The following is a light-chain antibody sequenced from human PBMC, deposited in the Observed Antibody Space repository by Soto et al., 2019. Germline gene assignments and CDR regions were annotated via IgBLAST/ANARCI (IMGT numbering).Light chain of an antibody. Sequence: QSALTQPASVSGSPGQSITISCTGTSSDVGGYNYVSWYQHHPAKAPKLMIYHVTNRPSGVSNRFSGSKSGNTASLTISGLQPEDEADYYCTSYTSASTLLFGGGTKVTVL. CDR2: HVT. CDR3: TSYTSASTLL. V-gene: IGLV2-14*03. J-gene: IGLJ2*01. CDR1: SSDVGGYNY.